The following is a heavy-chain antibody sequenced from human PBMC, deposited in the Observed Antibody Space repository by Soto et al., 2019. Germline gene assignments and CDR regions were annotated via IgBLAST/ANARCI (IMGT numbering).Heavy chain of an antibody. D-gene: IGHD3-10*01. CDR2: ISAYNGNT. Sequence: QVQLVQSGAEVKKPGASVKVSCKASGYTFTSYGISWVRQAPGQGLEWMGWISAYNGNTNYAQKLQGRVTMTIDTATSKAYMELRSLRSDDTAVYYCARDESGMITRVRGVTFYYYGMDVWGQGTTVTVSS. V-gene: IGHV1-18*01. CDR1: GYTFTSYG. J-gene: IGHJ6*02. CDR3: ARDESGMITRVRGVTFYYYGMDV.